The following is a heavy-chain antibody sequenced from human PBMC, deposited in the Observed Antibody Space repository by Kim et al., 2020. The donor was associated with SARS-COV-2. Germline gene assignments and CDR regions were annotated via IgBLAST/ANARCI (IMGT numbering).Heavy chain of an antibody. CDR2: MNPNSGNT. CDR3: VRSQRRFLEWLLPTYYYGMDV. J-gene: IGHJ6*02. V-gene: IGHV1-8*01. CDR1: GYTFTSYD. Sequence: ASVKVSCKASGYTFTSYDINWVRQATGQGLEWMGWMNPNSGNTGYAQKFQGRVTMTRNTSISTAYMELSSLRSEDTAVYYCVRSQRRFLEWLLPTYYYGMDVWGQGTTVTVSS. D-gene: IGHD3-3*01.